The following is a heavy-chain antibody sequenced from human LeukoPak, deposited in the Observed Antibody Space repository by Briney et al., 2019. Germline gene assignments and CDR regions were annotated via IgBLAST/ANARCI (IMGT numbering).Heavy chain of an antibody. J-gene: IGHJ4*02. CDR1: GFTVSSNY. CDR2: IYSGGST. V-gene: IGHV3-53*01. CDR3: ARTADRGSYFDY. D-gene: IGHD1-26*01. Sequence: GGSLRLSCAASGFTVSSNYMSWVRQAPGKGLEWVSVIYSGGSTYYADSVKGRFTISRDNSKNTLYLQMNSLRAEDTAVYYCARTADRGSYFDYWGQGTLVTVSS.